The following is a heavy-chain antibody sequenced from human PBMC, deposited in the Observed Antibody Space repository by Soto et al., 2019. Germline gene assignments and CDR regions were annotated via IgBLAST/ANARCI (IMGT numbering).Heavy chain of an antibody. V-gene: IGHV4-59*01. J-gene: IGHJ4*02. CDR3: AGGRGKSPPLDY. CDR1: GGSISSYY. CDR2: HYYTGST. Sequence: QVQLQESGPGLVKPSETLSLTCTVSGGSISSYYWSWIRQPPGKGLEWIGCHYYTGSTNYNPSLKSRVTISVDTSKNQFSLKLNSVTAADTAVYYCAGGRGKSPPLDYWGQGTLVTVAS.